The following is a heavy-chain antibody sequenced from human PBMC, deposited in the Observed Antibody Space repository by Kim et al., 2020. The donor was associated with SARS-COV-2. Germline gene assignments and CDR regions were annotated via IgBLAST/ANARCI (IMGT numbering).Heavy chain of an antibody. J-gene: IGHJ4*02. V-gene: IGHV3-9*01. D-gene: IGHD3-22*01. Sequence: DSVKGRFTISRDNAKNSLDLQMNSLRAEDTALYYCAKGGYYDSSGSVIDYWGQGTLVTVSS. CDR3: AKGGYYDSSGSVIDY.